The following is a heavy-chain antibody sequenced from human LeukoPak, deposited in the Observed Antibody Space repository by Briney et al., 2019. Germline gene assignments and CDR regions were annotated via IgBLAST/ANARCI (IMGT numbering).Heavy chain of an antibody. CDR2: INPNSGGT. J-gene: IGHJ4*02. Sequence: ASVKVSCKASGYTFTGYYMHWVRQAPGQGLEWMGWINPNSGGTTYAQKFQGRVTMTGDTSISTAYMELSRLRSDDTAVYYCARAKQLADFDYWGQGTLVTVSS. D-gene: IGHD6-13*01. V-gene: IGHV1-2*02. CDR3: ARAKQLADFDY. CDR1: GYTFTGYY.